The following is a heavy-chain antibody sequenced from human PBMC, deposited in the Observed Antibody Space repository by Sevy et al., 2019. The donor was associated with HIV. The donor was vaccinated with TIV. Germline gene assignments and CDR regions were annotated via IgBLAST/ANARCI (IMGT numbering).Heavy chain of an antibody. CDR1: GGSISSYY. D-gene: IGHD3-3*01. Sequence: SETLSLTCTVSGGSISSYYWSWIRQPPGKGLEWIGYIYYSGSTNYNPSLKSRVTISVDTSKNQFSLKLSSVTAADTAVYYCARVSSDDFWSGYYIYYYYGMDVWGQGTTVTVSS. J-gene: IGHJ6*02. CDR2: IYYSGST. V-gene: IGHV4-59*01. CDR3: ARVSSDDFWSGYYIYYYYGMDV.